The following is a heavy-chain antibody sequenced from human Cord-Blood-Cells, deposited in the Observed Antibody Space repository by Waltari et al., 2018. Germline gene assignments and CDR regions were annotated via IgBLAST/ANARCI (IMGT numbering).Heavy chain of an antibody. V-gene: IGHV1-8*01. CDR2: MNPNSGNT. CDR1: GYTFSRYD. D-gene: IGHD2-15*01. J-gene: IGHJ6*02. CDR3: ARGCSGGSCYPYYYYGMDV. Sequence: QVQLVQSGAEVKRAGASVKVSCKASGYTFSRYDIIMVRPAAGPGREWMGWMNPNSGNTGYAQKFQGRVTMTRNTSISTAYMELSSLRSEDTAVYYCARGCSGGSCYPYYYYGMDVWGQGTTVTVSS.